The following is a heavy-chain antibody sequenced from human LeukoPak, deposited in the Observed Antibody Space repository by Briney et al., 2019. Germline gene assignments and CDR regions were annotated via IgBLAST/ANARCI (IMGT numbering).Heavy chain of an antibody. CDR2: ISTSGGTI. J-gene: IGHJ3*02. CDR3: ARDSRGAFDI. D-gene: IGHD3-10*01. Sequence: GGSLRLSCAASGFTFSDYYMSWIRQAPGKGLEWLSYISTSGGTIFYADSVKGRFTISRDNTKNSLYLQVSSLRAEDTAVYYCARDSRGAFDIWGQGTMATVSS. V-gene: IGHV3-11*01. CDR1: GFTFSDYY.